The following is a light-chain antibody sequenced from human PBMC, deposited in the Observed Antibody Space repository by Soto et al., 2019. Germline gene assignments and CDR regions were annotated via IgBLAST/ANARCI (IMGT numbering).Light chain of an antibody. V-gene: IGKV3D-20*01. Sequence: EIVLTQSPATLSLSPGDRATLSCGASQSVRSSYVAWYQQKAGLAPRLLIYDGSSRASGIPDRFSGSGSGTDFTLTIGRLEPEDFALYYCQQYDNSAPLSFGGGTKFEMK. J-gene: IGKJ4*01. CDR1: QSVRSSY. CDR2: DGS. CDR3: QQYDNSAPLS.